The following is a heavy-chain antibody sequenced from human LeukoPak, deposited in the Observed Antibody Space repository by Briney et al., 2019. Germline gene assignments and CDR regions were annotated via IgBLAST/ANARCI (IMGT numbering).Heavy chain of an antibody. J-gene: IGHJ4*02. D-gene: IGHD6-6*01. CDR3: AKVSSIAARDY. CDR1: GFTFNKYA. CDR2: ISFSGSSS. V-gene: IGHV3-23*01. Sequence: GGSLRLSCEASGFTFNKYAMNWVRQLPDKGLEWVSGISFSGSSSYYADSVRGRFAISRDNSQNRLYLQMNGLRADDTAVYYCAKVSSIAARDYWGQGTQVTVSS.